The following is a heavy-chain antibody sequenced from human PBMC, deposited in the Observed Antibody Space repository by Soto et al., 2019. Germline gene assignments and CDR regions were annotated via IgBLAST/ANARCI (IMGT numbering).Heavy chain of an antibody. CDR3: ANRPRYYHMDV. J-gene: IGHJ6*03. V-gene: IGHV3-23*01. Sequence: EVQLLESGGGLVQPGRSLRLSCAASGLTFSTYAMTWVRQAPGKGLEWVSTIGVSGDTYYADSVKGRFTISRDNSKNTLYLQMNRLRAEDMAVYYCANRPRYYHMDVWGQGTTVTVSS. CDR1: GLTFSTYA. CDR2: IGVSGDT.